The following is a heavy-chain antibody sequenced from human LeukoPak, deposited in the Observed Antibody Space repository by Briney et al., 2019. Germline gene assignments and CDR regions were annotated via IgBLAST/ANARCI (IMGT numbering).Heavy chain of an antibody. Sequence: PGGSLRLSCAASGFTFDDYGMSWVRQAPGKGLEWVSGINWNGGSTGYADSVKGRFTISRDNAKNSLYLQMNSLRAEDTALYYCARASYGSGSYYNVPFDYWGQGTLVTVSS. CDR2: INWNGGST. J-gene: IGHJ4*02. CDR1: GFTFDDYG. CDR3: ARASYGSGSYYNVPFDY. V-gene: IGHV3-20*04. D-gene: IGHD3-10*01.